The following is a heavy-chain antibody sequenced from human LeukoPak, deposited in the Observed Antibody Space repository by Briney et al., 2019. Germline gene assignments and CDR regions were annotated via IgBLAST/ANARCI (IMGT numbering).Heavy chain of an antibody. D-gene: IGHD3-10*01. J-gene: IGHJ4*02. V-gene: IGHV7-4-1*02. CDR3: ARVSMVGATVVRGLVFDY. CDR1: GYTFTSYA. Sequence: GASVKVSCKASGYTFTSYAMNWVRQAPGQGLEWMGWINTNTGNPTYAQGFTGRFVFSLDTSVSTAYLQISSLKAEDTAVYYCARVSMVGATVVRGLVFDYWGQGTLVTVSS. CDR2: INTNTGNP.